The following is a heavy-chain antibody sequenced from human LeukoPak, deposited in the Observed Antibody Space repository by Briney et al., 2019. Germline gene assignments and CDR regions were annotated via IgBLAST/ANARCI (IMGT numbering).Heavy chain of an antibody. CDR3: ARDRPEAVTDDDYFDY. CDR1: GGSISSYY. Sequence: PSETLSLTCTVSGGSISSYYWSWIRQPPGKGLEWIGYIYYSGSTNYNPSLKSRVTISVDTSKNQFSLKLSSVTAADTAVYYCARDRPEAVTDDDYFDYWGQGTQVTVSS. D-gene: IGHD2-21*02. CDR2: IYYSGST. V-gene: IGHV4-59*01. J-gene: IGHJ4*02.